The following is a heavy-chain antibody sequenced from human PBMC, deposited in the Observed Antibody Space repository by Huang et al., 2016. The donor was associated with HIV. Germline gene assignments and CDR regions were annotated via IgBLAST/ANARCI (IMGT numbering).Heavy chain of an antibody. CDR2: INPNGGST. D-gene: IGHD4-17*01. V-gene: IGHV1-46*01. CDR3: AGDLTTLRSH. J-gene: IGHJ1*01. Sequence: QVQLAQSGAELRRPGASVKISCKASGYTFTEFYIHWVRQAPGQGLEWMGLINPNGGSTTYAQSLEGRVTMTRDTSTTTVYMELTSLRSADTAVYYCAGDLTTLRSHWGQGTLVTVSS. CDR1: GYTFTEFY.